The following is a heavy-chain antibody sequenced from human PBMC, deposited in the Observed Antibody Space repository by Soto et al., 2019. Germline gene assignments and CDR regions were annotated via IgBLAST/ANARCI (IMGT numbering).Heavy chain of an antibody. CDR3: ARDRMYGGFDP. J-gene: IGHJ5*02. CDR1: GGSISSGDYY. D-gene: IGHD2-8*01. Sequence: PSETLSLTCTVSGGSISSGDYYWSWIRQPPGKGLEWIGYIYYSGSTYYNPSLKSRVTISVDTSKNQFSLKLSSVTAADTAVYYCARDRMYGGFDPWGQGTLVTVSS. CDR2: IYYSGST. V-gene: IGHV4-30-4*01.